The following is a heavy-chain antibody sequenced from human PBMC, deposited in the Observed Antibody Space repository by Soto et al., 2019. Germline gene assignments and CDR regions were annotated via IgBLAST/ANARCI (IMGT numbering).Heavy chain of an antibody. Sequence: EVQLLESGGGLVQPGGSLRLSCAASGFTFSSYAMSWVRQAPGKGLEWVSAISGSGGSTYYADSVKGRFTISRDNSKNPLYLQMNSLRAEDTAVYYCARSYYYGSGSYFKDGMDVWGQGTTVTVSS. CDR2: ISGSGGST. J-gene: IGHJ6*02. V-gene: IGHV3-23*01. CDR3: ARSYYYGSGSYFKDGMDV. D-gene: IGHD3-10*01. CDR1: GFTFSSYA.